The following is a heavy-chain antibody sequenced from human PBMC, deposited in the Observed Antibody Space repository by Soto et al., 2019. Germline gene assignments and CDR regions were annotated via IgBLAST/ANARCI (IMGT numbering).Heavy chain of an antibody. Sequence: SETLSLTCTVSGGSISSYYWSWIRQPPGKGLEWIGYIYYSGSTNYNPSLKSRVTISVDTSKNQFSLKLSSVTAADTAVYYCARSTLVDTAMGLDYWGQGTLVTVPQ. CDR1: GGSISSYY. V-gene: IGHV4-59*01. CDR2: IYYSGST. CDR3: ARSTLVDTAMGLDY. J-gene: IGHJ4*02. D-gene: IGHD5-18*01.